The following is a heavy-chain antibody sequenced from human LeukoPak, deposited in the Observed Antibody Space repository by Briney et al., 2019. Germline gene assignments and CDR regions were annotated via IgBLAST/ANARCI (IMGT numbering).Heavy chain of an antibody. J-gene: IGHJ4*02. CDR3: ARGRGRFLEWLLTDY. CDR2: ISYDGSNK. V-gene: IGHV3-30-3*01. CDR1: GFTFSSYA. D-gene: IGHD3-3*01. Sequence: PGGSLRLSCAASGFTFSSYAMHWVRQAPGKGLEWVAVISYDGSNKYYADSVKGRFTISRDNSKNTLYLQMNNLRAEDTAVYYCARGRGRFLEWLLTDYWGQGTLVTVSS.